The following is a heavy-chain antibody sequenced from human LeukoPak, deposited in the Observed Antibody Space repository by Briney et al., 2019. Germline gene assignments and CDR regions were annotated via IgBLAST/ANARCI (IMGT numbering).Heavy chain of an antibody. CDR3: ARSNIGSYWYYFDY. CDR2: IYYSGCT. V-gene: IGHV4-59*01. J-gene: IGHJ4*02. CDR1: GGSISSYY. D-gene: IGHD1-26*01. Sequence: SETLSLTCTVSGGSISSYYWSWIRQPPGKGLEWIRYIYYSGCTNYNPSLKSRVTISVDTSKNQFSLKLSSVTAADTAVYYCARSNIGSYWYYFDYWGQGSLVTVSS.